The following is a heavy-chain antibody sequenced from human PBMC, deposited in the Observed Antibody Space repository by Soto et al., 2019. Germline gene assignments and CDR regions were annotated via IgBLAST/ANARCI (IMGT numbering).Heavy chain of an antibody. CDR1: GGTFSSYA. D-gene: IGHD3-22*01. Sequence: SVKVSCKASGGTFSSYAISWVRQAPGQGLEWMGGIIPIFGTANYAQKFQGRVTITADESTSTAYMELSSLRSEDTAVYYCASSYYYDSSGPLGDWFDSWGQGTLVTVSS. V-gene: IGHV1-69*13. J-gene: IGHJ5*01. CDR3: ASSYYYDSSGPLGDWFDS. CDR2: IIPIFGTA.